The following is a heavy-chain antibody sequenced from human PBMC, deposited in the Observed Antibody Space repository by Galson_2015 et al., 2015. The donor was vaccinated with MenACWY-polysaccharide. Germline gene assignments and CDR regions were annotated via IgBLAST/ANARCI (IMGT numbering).Heavy chain of an antibody. Sequence: SLRLSCAASGFTFRGNGMHWVRQAPGKGLEWVALIRNDEISKHYIDAVKGRFSISRDNSKNTLYLQMNTLRPEDTAVYYCARNPSRLDIAAASNWGPGALVTVSS. D-gene: IGHD6-13*01. CDR3: ARNPSRLDIAAASN. CDR2: IRNDEISK. V-gene: IGHV3-30*02. CDR1: GFTFRGNG. J-gene: IGHJ4*02.